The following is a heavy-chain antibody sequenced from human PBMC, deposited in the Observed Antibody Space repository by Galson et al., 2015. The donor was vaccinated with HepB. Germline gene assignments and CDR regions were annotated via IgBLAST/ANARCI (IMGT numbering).Heavy chain of an antibody. Sequence: SLRLSCAASRFTFSSYDMHWVRQAPGKGLEWVAFLSYDGSNKYYVESVKGRFTISRDNSKKTLYLQMNTLRAEDTAVYYCARGPPVWGNYRDGAFDIWGHGTMVTVSS. CDR2: LSYDGSNK. CDR3: ARGPPVWGNYRDGAFDI. V-gene: IGHV3-33*08. J-gene: IGHJ3*02. CDR1: RFTFSSYD. D-gene: IGHD3-16*01.